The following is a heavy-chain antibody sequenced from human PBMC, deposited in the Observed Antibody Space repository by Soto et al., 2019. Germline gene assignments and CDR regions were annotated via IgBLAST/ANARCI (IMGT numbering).Heavy chain of an antibody. V-gene: IGHV1-18*01. D-gene: IGHD4-17*01. CDR2: ISAYNGNT. CDR3: METLTRMDV. J-gene: IGHJ6*02. CDR1: GYTFTSYG. Sequence: ASVKVSCKASGYTFTSYGISWVRQAPGQGLEWMGWISAYNGNTNYAQKLQGRVTMTTDTSTSTAYMELRSLKTEDTAVYYCMETLTRMDVWGQGTTVTVSS.